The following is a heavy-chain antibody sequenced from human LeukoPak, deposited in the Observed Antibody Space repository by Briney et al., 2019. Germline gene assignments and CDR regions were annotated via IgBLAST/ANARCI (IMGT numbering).Heavy chain of an antibody. CDR2: INAGNGNT. V-gene: IGHV1-3*01. Sequence: ASVKVSCKASGYNFASHTVHWVRQAPGQCLEWMGWINAGNGNTKYSQKFQGRVTTSRDTSASTAYMELSSLRSEDTAVFYCARDRRYYVSGGKDGLDIWGQGTMVTVSS. CDR1: GYNFASHT. CDR3: ARDRRYYVSGGKDGLDI. D-gene: IGHD3-10*01. J-gene: IGHJ3*02.